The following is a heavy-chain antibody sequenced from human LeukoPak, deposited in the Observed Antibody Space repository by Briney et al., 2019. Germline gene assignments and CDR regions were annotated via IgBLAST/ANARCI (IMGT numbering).Heavy chain of an antibody. D-gene: IGHD5-12*01. J-gene: IGHJ4*02. V-gene: IGHV4-31*03. CDR3: ARWGNSGYASGYFDY. Sequence: SETLSLTCIVSGDSISSGGNYWSWLRQHPGKGLEWIGYTYYSGSTYYNPSLKSRLTISVDTSKNQFSLKLSSVTAADTAVYYCARWGNSGYASGYFDYWGQGTLVTVSP. CDR2: TYYSGST. CDR1: GDSISSGGNY.